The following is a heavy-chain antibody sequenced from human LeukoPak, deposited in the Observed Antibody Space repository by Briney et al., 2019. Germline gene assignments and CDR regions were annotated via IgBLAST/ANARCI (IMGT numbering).Heavy chain of an antibody. CDR3: ARGALEWELLGAFDI. D-gene: IGHD1-26*01. Sequence: ASVKVSCKASGYTFTSYGISWVRQAPGQGLEWMGWTSAYNGNTNYAQKLQGRVTMTTDTTTSTVYMELRSLGSDDTAVYYCARGALEWELLGAFDIWGQGTMVTVSS. CDR1: GYTFTSYG. CDR2: TSAYNGNT. V-gene: IGHV1-18*01. J-gene: IGHJ3*02.